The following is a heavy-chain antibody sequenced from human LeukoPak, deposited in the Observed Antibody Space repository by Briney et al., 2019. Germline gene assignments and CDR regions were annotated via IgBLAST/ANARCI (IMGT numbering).Heavy chain of an antibody. Sequence: GGSLRLSCAASGFTFSSYSMNWVRQAPGKGLEWVSSISSSSSYIYYADSVKGRFTISRDNAKNSLYLQMNSLRAEDTAVYYCARVLESVDIVATTANYYYYMDVWGKGTTVTIPS. V-gene: IGHV3-21*04. J-gene: IGHJ6*03. D-gene: IGHD5-12*01. CDR2: ISSSSSYI. CDR3: ARVLESVDIVATTANYYYYMDV. CDR1: GFTFSSYS.